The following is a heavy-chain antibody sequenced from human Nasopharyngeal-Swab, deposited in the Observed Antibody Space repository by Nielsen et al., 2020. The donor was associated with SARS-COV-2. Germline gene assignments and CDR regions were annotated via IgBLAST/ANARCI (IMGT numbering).Heavy chain of an antibody. CDR1: GGSFSGYY. J-gene: IGHJ4*02. CDR2: INHSGST. V-gene: IGHV4-34*01. Sequence: SETLSPTCAVYGGSFSGYYWSWIRQPPGKGLEWIGEINHSGSTNYNPSLESRVTISVDTSKNQFSLKLSSVTAADTAVYYCARGGIPTGDLPTGYYFDYWGQGTLVTVSS. D-gene: IGHD7-27*01. CDR3: ARGGIPTGDLPTGYYFDY.